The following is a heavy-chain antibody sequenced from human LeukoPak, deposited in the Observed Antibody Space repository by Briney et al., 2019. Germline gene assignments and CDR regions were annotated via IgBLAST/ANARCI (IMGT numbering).Heavy chain of an antibody. CDR3: ARGQYDILTGYYILAAFDI. V-gene: IGHV4-34*01. J-gene: IGHJ3*02. CDR2: INHSGST. CDR1: GGSFSGYY. D-gene: IGHD3-9*01. Sequence: SETLSLTCAVYGGSFSGYYWSWIRQPPGTGLEWIGEINHSGSTNYNPSLKSRFTISVDTSKNQFSLKLSSVTAADTAVYYCARGQYDILTGYYILAAFDIWGQGTMVTVSS.